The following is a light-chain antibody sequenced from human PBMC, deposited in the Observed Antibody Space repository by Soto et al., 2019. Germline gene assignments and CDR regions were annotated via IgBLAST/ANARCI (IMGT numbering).Light chain of an antibody. J-gene: IGKJ1*01. CDR2: DAS. V-gene: IGKV1-27*01. CDR3: QKYDSAPEA. Sequence: DIQMTQSPSSLSASVGDRVTITCRASQGISNSLAWYQQEPGKVPKLLIYDASTLQSGVSSRFSGSGSGTDFTLTISSLHPEDVATYYCQKYDSAPEAFGQGTKVEIK. CDR1: QGISNS.